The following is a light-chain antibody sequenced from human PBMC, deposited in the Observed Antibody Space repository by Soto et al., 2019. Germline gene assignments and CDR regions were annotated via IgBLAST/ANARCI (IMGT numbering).Light chain of an antibody. J-gene: IGKJ2*01. CDR3: QQRSNGPSYT. CDR1: QSVSSY. Sequence: EIVLTQSPATLSLSPGERATLSCRASQSVSSYLAWYQQQPGQAPRLLIYEASNRATGIPARFSGSGSGTAFTLTISSLEPEDFAVYYCQQRSNGPSYTFGQGTKLEIK. CDR2: EAS. V-gene: IGKV3-11*01.